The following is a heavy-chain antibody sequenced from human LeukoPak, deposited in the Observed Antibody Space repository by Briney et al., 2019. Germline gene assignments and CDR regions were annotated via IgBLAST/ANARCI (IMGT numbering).Heavy chain of an antibody. CDR1: GGSISSSRYY. CDR2: IYYSGST. Sequence: SETLSLTCTVSGGSISSSRYYWAWIRQPPGTGLEWIGSIYYSGSTYYNPSLKSRVTISVDTSKNQFSLKLSSVTAADTAVYYCARDWAVLNWFDPWGQGTLVTVSS. V-gene: IGHV4-39*02. CDR3: ARDWAVLNWFDP. J-gene: IGHJ5*02. D-gene: IGHD3-16*01.